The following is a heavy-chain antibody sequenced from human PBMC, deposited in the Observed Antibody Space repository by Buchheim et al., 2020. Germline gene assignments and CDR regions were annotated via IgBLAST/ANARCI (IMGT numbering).Heavy chain of an antibody. CDR3: ARDHIRGGSYYQYYYYYGMDV. Sequence: QVQLQESGPGLVKPSETLSLTCTVSGGSISSYYWSWIRQPPGKGLEWIGYIYYSGSTNYNPSLKSRVTISVDTSKNQFSLKLSSVTAADTAVYYCARDHIRGGSYYQYYYYYGMDVWGQGTT. V-gene: IGHV4-59*01. CDR2: IYYSGST. D-gene: IGHD1-26*01. J-gene: IGHJ6*02. CDR1: GGSISSYY.